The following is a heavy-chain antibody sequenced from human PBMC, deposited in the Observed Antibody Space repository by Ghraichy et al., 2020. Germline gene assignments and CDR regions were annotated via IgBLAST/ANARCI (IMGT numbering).Heavy chain of an antibody. D-gene: IGHD2-2*01. J-gene: IGHJ4*02. V-gene: IGHV4-59*01. CDR2: IYYSGST. CDR1: GGSISSYY. CDR3: ARTDIVVVPAAPYFDY. Sequence: SETLSLTCTVSGGSISSYYWSWIRQPPGKGLEWIGYIYYSGSTNYNPSLKSRVTISVDTSKNQFSLKLSSVTAADTAVYYCARTDIVVVPAAPYFDYWGQGTLVTVSS.